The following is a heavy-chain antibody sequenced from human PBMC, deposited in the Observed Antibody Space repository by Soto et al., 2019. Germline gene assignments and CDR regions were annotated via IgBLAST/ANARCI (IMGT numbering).Heavy chain of an antibody. Sequence: EVQLVESGGGLVKPGGSLRLSCAASGFTFSSYSMNWVRQAPGKGLEWVSSISSSSSYIYYADSVKGRFTISRDNAKNSLYLQMNSLRAEDTAVYYCARGGRIERRSDAFDIWGQGTMVTVSS. J-gene: IGHJ3*02. CDR1: GFTFSSYS. CDR2: ISSSSSYI. V-gene: IGHV3-21*01. D-gene: IGHD3-16*02. CDR3: ARGGRIERRSDAFDI.